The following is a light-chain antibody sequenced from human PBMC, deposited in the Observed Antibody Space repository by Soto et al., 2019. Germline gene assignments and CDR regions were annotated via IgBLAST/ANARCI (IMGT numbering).Light chain of an antibody. CDR1: QSVSTK. Sequence: EILMTQSPATLSVYPGETATLSCRASQSVSTKLAWYQQKPGQAPRLLINGASTRATGAPARFSGWGSGTEFTLTISSLQSEDFATYYCQQYNSYPWTFGQGTKVDIK. CDR2: GAS. V-gene: IGKV3-15*01. J-gene: IGKJ1*01. CDR3: QQYNSYPWT.